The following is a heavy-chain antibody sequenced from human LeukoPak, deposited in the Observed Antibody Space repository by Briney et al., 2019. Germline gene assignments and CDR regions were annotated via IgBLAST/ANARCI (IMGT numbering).Heavy chain of an antibody. CDR2: ISAYNGNT. CDR1: GGTFSSYA. D-gene: IGHD6-13*01. V-gene: IGHV1-18*01. Sequence: ASVKVSCKASGGTFSSYAISWVRQAPGQGLEWMGWISAYNGNTNYAQKLQGRVTMTTDTSTSTAYMELRSLRSDDTAVYYCARGSGIAAAGTEWFDPWGQGTLVTVSS. J-gene: IGHJ5*02. CDR3: ARGSGIAAAGTEWFDP.